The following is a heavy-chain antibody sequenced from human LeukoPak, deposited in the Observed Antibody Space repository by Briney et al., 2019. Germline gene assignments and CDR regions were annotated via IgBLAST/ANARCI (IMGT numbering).Heavy chain of an antibody. D-gene: IGHD4-23*01. J-gene: IGHJ4*02. CDR2: IYYRGTT. Sequence: KPSQTLSLTCTVSGGSISSGGHYWGWIRQQPGKGLEWIGYIYYRGTTYYNPSLKSRVSISLDTSKNQVSLKLTSVTAADTAVYYCARGADYGGNSVPFDYWGQGTLVTVSS. CDR1: GGSISSGGHY. V-gene: IGHV4-31*03. CDR3: ARGADYGGNSVPFDY.